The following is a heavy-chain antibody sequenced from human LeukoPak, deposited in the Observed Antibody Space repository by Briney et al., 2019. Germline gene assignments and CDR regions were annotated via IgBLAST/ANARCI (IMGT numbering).Heavy chain of an antibody. CDR2: INPNSGGA. D-gene: IGHD3-22*01. CDR1: GYTFTGYY. Sequence: GASVKVSCKASGYTFTGYYMHWVRQAPGQGLEWMGWINPNSGGANYAQKFQGRITMTRDTSTNTVFMELSSLRSEDTAVYYCARGLYYYDRSTYDDFDYWGQGTLVTVSS. CDR3: ARGLYYYDRSTYDDFDY. V-gene: IGHV1-2*02. J-gene: IGHJ4*02.